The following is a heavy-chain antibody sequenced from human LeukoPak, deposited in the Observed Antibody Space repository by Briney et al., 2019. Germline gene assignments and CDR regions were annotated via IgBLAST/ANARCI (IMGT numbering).Heavy chain of an antibody. V-gene: IGHV4-61*02. CDR2: IYTSGST. J-gene: IGHJ6*02. Sequence: PSATLSLTCTVSGGSISSGSYYWSWIRRPAGEGLEWTGRIYTSGSTNYSPSLKSRVTISVDTSKNQFSLKLSSVTAADTAVYYCARAEDYYYYYGMDVWGQGTTVTVSS. CDR1: GGSISSGSYY. CDR3: ARAEDYYYYYGMDV.